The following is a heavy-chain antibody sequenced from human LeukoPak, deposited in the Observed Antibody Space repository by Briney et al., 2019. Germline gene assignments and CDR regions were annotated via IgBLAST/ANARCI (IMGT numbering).Heavy chain of an antibody. CDR2: INPSGGST. CDR1: GYTFTSYY. D-gene: IGHD3-10*01. V-gene: IGHV1-46*01. J-gene: IGHJ4*02. CDR3: ASMGAYYYGSGSYLDY. Sequence: GASVKVSCKASGYTFTSYYMHWVRQAPGQGLEWMGIINPSGGSTSYAQKFQGRVTMTRDTSTSTVYMELSSLRSEDTAVYYCASMGAYYYGSGSYLDYWGRGTLVTVSS.